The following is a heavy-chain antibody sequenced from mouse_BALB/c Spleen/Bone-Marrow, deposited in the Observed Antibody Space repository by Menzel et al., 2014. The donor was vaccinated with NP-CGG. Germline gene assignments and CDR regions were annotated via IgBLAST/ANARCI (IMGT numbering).Heavy chain of an antibody. CDR1: GYTFTSYW. CDR2: INPSNGRA. D-gene: IGHD2-2*01. CDR3: ARAGGYDGFAY. J-gene: IGHJ3*01. V-gene: IGHV1S81*02. Sequence: QVQLKESGAELVKLGASVKLSCKASGYTFTSYWMHWVKQRPGQGLEWIGEINPSNGRADYNEKFRSKATLTVDRSSSTAYMQLSSLTSEDSAVYYCARAGGYDGFAYWGQGTLVTVSA.